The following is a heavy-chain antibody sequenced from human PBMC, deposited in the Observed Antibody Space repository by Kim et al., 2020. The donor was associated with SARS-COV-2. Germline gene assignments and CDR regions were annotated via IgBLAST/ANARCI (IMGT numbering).Heavy chain of an antibody. CDR1: GFTFDDYA. Sequence: GGSLRLSCAASGFTFDDYAMHWVRQAPGEGLQWVSGITWNNNTIGSADSVKGRFTISRDNAQNSLYLEMNSLRVEDTAFYYCARGRPIDYWGQGTLVTVSS. CDR3: ARGRPIDY. D-gene: IGHD3-10*01. J-gene: IGHJ4*02. V-gene: IGHV3-9*01. CDR2: ITWNNNTI.